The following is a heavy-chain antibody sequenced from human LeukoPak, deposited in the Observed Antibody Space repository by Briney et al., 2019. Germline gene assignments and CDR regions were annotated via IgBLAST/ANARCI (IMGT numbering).Heavy chain of an antibody. V-gene: IGHV4-39*07. CDR2: IYYSGST. CDR1: GGSISSSSYY. D-gene: IGHD5-12*01. Sequence: SETLSLTCTVSGGSISSSSYYWGWIRQPPGKGLEWIGSIYYSGSTYYNPSLKSRVTISVDTSKNQFSLKLSSVTAADTAVYYCATGYSGYDREYYFDYWGQGTLVTVSS. CDR3: ATGYSGYDREYYFDY. J-gene: IGHJ4*02.